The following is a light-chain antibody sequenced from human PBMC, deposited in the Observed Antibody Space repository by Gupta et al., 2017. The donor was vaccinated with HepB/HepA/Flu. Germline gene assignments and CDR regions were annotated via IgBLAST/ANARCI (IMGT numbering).Light chain of an antibody. CDR1: SSSIGSNT. Sequence: HSVLTQPPSVSGPPGQRVIISCSGSSSSIGSNTVNWYKQLPGTAPKLLIYTDNRRPSGVPDRFSGSKSGTAASLAISGLQAEDEADFYCASWDDSLNALFGGGTKLTVL. CDR3: ASWDDSLNAL. V-gene: IGLV1-44*01. CDR2: TDN. J-gene: IGLJ2*01.